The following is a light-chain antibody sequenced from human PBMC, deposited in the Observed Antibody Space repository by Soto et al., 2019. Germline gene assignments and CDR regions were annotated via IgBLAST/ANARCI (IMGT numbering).Light chain of an antibody. Sequence: DIQLTQSPSFLSASVVDRVTITFRASQGISSYLAWYQQKPGKAPKLLIYAASTLQSGVPSRFSGSGSGTEFTLTISSLEPEDFAVYYCQQRSNWPLTFGGGTKVDIK. CDR2: AAS. CDR1: QGISSY. CDR3: QQRSNWPLT. V-gene: IGKV1-9*01. J-gene: IGKJ4*01.